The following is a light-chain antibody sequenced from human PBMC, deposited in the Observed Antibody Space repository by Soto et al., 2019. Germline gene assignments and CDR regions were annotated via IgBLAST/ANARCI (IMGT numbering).Light chain of an antibody. J-gene: IGLJ1*01. CDR1: SSDFYGFNY. Sequence: QSVLTQPASVSGSPGQSITISCTGTSSDFYGFNYVSWYQQLPGKVPKLLIYEVTSRPSGVSNRFSGSKSGDTASLTISGLLAEDESYYYCSSYTSGSTPYVFGTGTKLTVL. CDR2: EVT. CDR3: SSYTSGSTPYV. V-gene: IGLV2-14*01.